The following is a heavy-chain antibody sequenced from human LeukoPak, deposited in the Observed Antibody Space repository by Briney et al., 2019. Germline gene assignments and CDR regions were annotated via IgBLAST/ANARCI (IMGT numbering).Heavy chain of an antibody. Sequence: PGGSLRLSCAASGFTFSNYWMSWVRQAPGKGLEWVANIKQDGSEDYYMDSVRGRFTMSRDNAKNSLYLQMNSLRAEDTALYYCARGSLPRWFDYWGQGTLVTVSS. CDR3: ARGSLPRWFDY. D-gene: IGHD3-16*02. CDR2: IKQDGSED. V-gene: IGHV3-7*01. CDR1: GFTFSNYW. J-gene: IGHJ4*02.